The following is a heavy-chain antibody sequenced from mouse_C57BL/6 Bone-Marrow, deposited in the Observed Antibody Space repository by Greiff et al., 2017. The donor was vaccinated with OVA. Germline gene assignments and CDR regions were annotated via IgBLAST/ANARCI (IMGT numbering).Heavy chain of an antibody. CDR3: ARITTVVRGAMDY. D-gene: IGHD1-1*01. CDR1: GYSITSDY. CDR2: ISYSGST. J-gene: IGHJ4*01. V-gene: IGHV3-8*01. Sequence: DVKLQESGPGLAKPSQPLSLTCSVTGYSITSDYWNWIRKFPGNKLEYMGYISYSGSTYYNPSLKSRISITRDTSKNQYYLQLNSVTTEDTATYYCARITTVVRGAMDYWGQGTSVTVSS.